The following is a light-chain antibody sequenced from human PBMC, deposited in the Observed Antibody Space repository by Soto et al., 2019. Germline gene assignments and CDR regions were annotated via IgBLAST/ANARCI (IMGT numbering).Light chain of an antibody. V-gene: IGLV1-51*01. CDR2: DNN. CDR3: GTWDSSLGAPYV. Sequence: QSVLTQPPSVSAAPGQKVTFSCSGSSSNIGNNYVSWYQQLPGTAPKLLIYDNNKRPSGIPDRFSGSKSGTLATLGITGLQTGDEADYYCGTWDSSLGAPYVFGTGTKVTVL. J-gene: IGLJ1*01. CDR1: SSNIGNNY.